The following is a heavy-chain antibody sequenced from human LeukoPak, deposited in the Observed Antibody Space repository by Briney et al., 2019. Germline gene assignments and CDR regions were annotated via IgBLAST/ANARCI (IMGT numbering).Heavy chain of an antibody. CDR3: ARDLGGGYFNAFDI. Sequence: SETLSLTCTVSGGSIRSYYWSWIRQPPGKGLEWIGYIYYSGSTNYNPSLKSRVTISVDTSKNQFSLKLSSVTAADTAVYYCARDLGGGYFNAFDIWGQGTMVTVSS. J-gene: IGHJ3*02. CDR2: IYYSGST. CDR1: GGSIRSYY. D-gene: IGHD3-10*01. V-gene: IGHV4-59*01.